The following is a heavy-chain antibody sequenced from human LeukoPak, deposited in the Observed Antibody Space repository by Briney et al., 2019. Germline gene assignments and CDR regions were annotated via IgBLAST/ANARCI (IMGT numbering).Heavy chain of an antibody. D-gene: IGHD3-3*01. CDR1: GGSISSYY. V-gene: IGHV4-59*08. CDR3: ASTYYDFWSGHYFDY. CDR2: IYYSGST. Sequence: SETLSLTCTVSGGSISSYYWSWIRQPPGKGLEWIGYIYYSGSTNYNPSLKSRVTISVDTSKNQFSLKLSSVTAADTAVYYCASTYYDFWSGHYFDYWGQGTLVTVSS. J-gene: IGHJ4*02.